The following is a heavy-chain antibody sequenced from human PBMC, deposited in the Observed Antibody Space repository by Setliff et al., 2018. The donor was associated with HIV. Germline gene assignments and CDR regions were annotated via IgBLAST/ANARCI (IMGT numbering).Heavy chain of an antibody. V-gene: IGHV4-4*09. D-gene: IGHD6-25*01. CDR2: ISSSGIT. Sequence: SETLSLTCVVSDDSFSNYDWTWIRQSPGKTLERIGYISSSGITNYNPSLRSRVTISIETSNTRFSLWLRSATAADTATYFCARLGRAIDDGGSSLRLDFWGQGMLVTVSS. CDR1: DDSFSNYD. J-gene: IGHJ4*02. CDR3: ARLGRAIDDGGSSLRLDF.